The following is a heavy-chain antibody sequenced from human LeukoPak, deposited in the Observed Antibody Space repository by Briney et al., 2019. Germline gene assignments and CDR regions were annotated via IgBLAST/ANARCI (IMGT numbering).Heavy chain of an antibody. CDR3: ARDRGELLN. CDR2: IKEDGSEK. V-gene: IGHV3-7*01. D-gene: IGHD1-26*01. Sequence: GGSLRLSCAASGSIFVSYGMSWVRQAPGRGLEWVGNIKEDGSEKRYVDSLKGRFTISRDNAENSLYLQMNSLRGEDTAVYYGARDRGELLNWGQGTLVTVSS. CDR1: GSIFVSYG. J-gene: IGHJ4*02.